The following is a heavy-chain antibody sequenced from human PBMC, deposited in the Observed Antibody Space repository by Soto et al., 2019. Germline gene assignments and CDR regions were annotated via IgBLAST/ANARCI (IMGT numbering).Heavy chain of an antibody. J-gene: IGHJ3*02. CDR2: IGSSGSTI. Sequence: VGSLRLSCAASGFTFSSYEMNWVRQAPGKGLEWVSYIGSSGSTIYYADSVKGRFTISRDNAKNSLFLQVNSLRAEDTAVYYCARDPSSSSGWYGAAFDIWGQGTMVTVSS. D-gene: IGHD6-19*01. V-gene: IGHV3-48*03. CDR1: GFTFSSYE. CDR3: ARDPSSSSGWYGAAFDI.